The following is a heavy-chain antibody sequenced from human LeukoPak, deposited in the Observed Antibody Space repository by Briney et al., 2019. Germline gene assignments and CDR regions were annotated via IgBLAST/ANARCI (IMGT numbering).Heavy chain of an antibody. CDR2: ISSSSSYI. D-gene: IGHD3-3*01. CDR3: AQGQEIFGVVRGFVY. V-gene: IGHV3-21*01. Sequence: PGGSLRLSCAASGFTFSSYSMNWVRQAPGKGLEWVSSISSSSSYIYYADSVKGRFTISRDNAKNSLYLQMNSLRAEDTAVYYCAQGQEIFGVVRGFVYWGQGTLVAVSS. CDR1: GFTFSSYS. J-gene: IGHJ4*02.